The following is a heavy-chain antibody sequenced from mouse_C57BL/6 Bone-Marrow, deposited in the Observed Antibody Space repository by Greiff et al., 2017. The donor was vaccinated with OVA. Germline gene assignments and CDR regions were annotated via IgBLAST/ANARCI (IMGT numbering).Heavy chain of an antibody. V-gene: IGHV3-6*01. CDR2: ISYDGSN. Sequence: EESGPGLVKPSQSLSLTCSVTGYSITSGYYWNWIRQFPGNKLEWMGYISYDGSNNYNPSLKNRISITRDTSKNQFFLKLNSVTTEDTATYYCAIDPIYDGYYRWYFDVWGTGTTVTVSS. J-gene: IGHJ1*03. CDR1: GYSITSGYY. CDR3: AIDPIYDGYYRWYFDV. D-gene: IGHD2-3*01.